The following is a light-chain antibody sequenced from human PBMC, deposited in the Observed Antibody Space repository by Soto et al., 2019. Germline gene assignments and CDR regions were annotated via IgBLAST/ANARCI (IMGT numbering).Light chain of an antibody. CDR2: GPS. CDR1: QSITSNY. Sequence: EIVLTQSPGTLSLSPGERATLSCRASQSITSNYLAWYQQKPGQAPRLLIYGPSSRAIGIPHRFSGSGSGTDFTLTISRLEPEDFAVYYCQQYNTSPRTFGQGTKVEIK. CDR3: QQYNTSPRT. V-gene: IGKV3-20*01. J-gene: IGKJ1*01.